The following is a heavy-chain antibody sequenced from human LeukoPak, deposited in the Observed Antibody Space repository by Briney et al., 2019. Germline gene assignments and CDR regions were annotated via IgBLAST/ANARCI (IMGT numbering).Heavy chain of an antibody. Sequence: GASLRLSCAASGFTFSSYAMSWVRQAPGKVVEWVSANSGSGGSTYYADSVKGRFTISRDNSKNTLYLQMNSLRAEDTAVYYCAKVIRRGGYYYGMDVWGQGTTVTVSS. V-gene: IGHV3-23*01. CDR1: GFTFSSYA. CDR3: AKVIRRGGYYYGMDV. J-gene: IGHJ6*02. CDR2: NSGSGGST. D-gene: IGHD3-10*01.